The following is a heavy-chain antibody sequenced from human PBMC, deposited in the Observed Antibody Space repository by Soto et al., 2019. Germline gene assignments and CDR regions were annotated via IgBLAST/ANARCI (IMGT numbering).Heavy chain of an antibody. CDR1: GFTFNIYA. V-gene: IGHV3-23*01. D-gene: IGHD1-26*01. CDR2: ISGSGGSM. J-gene: IGHJ6*02. Sequence: GWSLRLSCAASGFTFNIYAMSLVRQAPGKGLEWGSIISGSGGSMYYADSVKGRFTISRDNSKNTVYLQMNTLRAEDTAVYYCAKDWGRGGATADYYYALEVWGQGTKVTVSS. CDR3: AKDWGRGGATADYYYALEV.